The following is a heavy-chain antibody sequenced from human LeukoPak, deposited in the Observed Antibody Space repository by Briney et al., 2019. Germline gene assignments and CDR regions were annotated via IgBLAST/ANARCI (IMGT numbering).Heavy chain of an antibody. CDR3: ARHLSGTTMAHYFDH. D-gene: IGHD1-1*01. V-gene: IGHV4-39*01. CDR2: LYSSGTT. CDR1: GGSISSSYSY. Sequence: SETLSLTCTVSGGSISSSYSYWGWIRQPPGKGLEWIASLYSSGTTHYNPSLQSRVSVSVDTSKNQFSVRLNSLTAADTAVYYCARHLSGTTMAHYFDHWGQGTVVTVSS. J-gene: IGHJ4*02.